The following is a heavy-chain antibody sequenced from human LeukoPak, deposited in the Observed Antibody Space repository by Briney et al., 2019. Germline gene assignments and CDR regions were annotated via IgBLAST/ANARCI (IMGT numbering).Heavy chain of an antibody. Sequence: GRSLRLSCAASGFTFSSYAMHWVRQAPGKGLEWVAVISYDGSNKYYADSVKGRLTISRDNSKNTLYLQINSLRAEDTAVYYCATSSWYDFVGYFDYWGQGTLVTVSS. D-gene: IGHD6-13*01. CDR3: ATSSWYDFVGYFDY. J-gene: IGHJ4*02. V-gene: IGHV3-30-3*01. CDR2: ISYDGSNK. CDR1: GFTFSSYA.